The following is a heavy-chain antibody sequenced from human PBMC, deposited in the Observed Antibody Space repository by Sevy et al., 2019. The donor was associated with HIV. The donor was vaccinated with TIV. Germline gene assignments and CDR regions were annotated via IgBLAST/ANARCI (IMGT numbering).Heavy chain of an antibody. CDR2: ITPNNGNT. CDR1: GYTFTNYH. Sequence: ASVKVSCKTSGYTFTNYHITWVRQAPGQGLEWMGWITPNNGNTKVAQRLQGRVTMTTDTSTSTAYMELRSLKSDDTAVYYCARAPSGSQGSGLYFHHWGQGTLVTVSS. V-gene: IGHV1-18*01. CDR3: ARAPSGSQGSGLYFHH. J-gene: IGHJ1*01. D-gene: IGHD1-26*01.